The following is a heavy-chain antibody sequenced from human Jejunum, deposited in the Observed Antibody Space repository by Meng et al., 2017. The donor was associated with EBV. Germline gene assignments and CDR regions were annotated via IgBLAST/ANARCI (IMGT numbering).Heavy chain of an antibody. CDR1: GGSISSGGYS. Sequence: LQLQESGSGLVKPSATLSLPCAVSGGSISSGGYSWHWIRQPPGKGLQWIGYIYYSGSAFYNPSLKSRVTLSVDRSKNQFSLNLSSVTAADTAVYYCARGAYFDYWGQGTLVTVSS. CDR2: IYYSGSA. V-gene: IGHV4-30-2*01. CDR3: ARGAYFDY. J-gene: IGHJ4*02.